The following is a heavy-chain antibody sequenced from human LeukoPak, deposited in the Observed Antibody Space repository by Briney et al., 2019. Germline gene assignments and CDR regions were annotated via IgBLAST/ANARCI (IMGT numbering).Heavy chain of an antibody. D-gene: IGHD4-23*01. CDR1: GFTFSSYA. CDR2: ISGSGGGT. J-gene: IGHJ4*02. Sequence: TGGSLRLSCAASGFTFSSYAMTWVRQAPGKGLEWVSAISGSGGGTYYADSVKGRFTISRDNSKDTVSLQINSLRAEDTAVYYCARKRASGNHFNYWGQGTLVTVSS. V-gene: IGHV3-23*01. CDR3: ARKRASGNHFNY.